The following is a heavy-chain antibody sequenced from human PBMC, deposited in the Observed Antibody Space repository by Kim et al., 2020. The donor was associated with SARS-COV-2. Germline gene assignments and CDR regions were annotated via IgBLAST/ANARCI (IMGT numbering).Heavy chain of an antibody. J-gene: IGHJ4*02. CDR3: ARDHGPDSAGGPGTFDY. D-gene: IGHD1-1*01. V-gene: IGHV3-21*01. Sequence: VKGRFTISRDNAKNSLYLQMNSLRAEDTAVYYCARDHGPDSAGGPGTFDYWGQGTLVTVSS.